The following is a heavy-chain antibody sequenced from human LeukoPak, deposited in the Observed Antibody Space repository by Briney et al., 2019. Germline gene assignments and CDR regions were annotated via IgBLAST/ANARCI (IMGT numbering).Heavy chain of an antibody. D-gene: IGHD3-10*01. CDR3: ASYGSGSYRFDP. CDR2: IHHSGST. J-gene: IGHJ5*02. CDR1: GGSISSGNYY. Sequence: TSETPSLTCTVSGGSISSGNYYWSWIRQHPGKGLEWIGYIHHSGSTYYNPSLKSRVIISVDTSKNQFSLKLNSVTAADTAVYYCASYGSGSYRFDPWGQGTLVTVSS. V-gene: IGHV4-31*03.